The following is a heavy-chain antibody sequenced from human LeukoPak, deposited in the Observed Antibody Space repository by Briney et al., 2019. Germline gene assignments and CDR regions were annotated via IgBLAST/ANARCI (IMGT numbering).Heavy chain of an antibody. V-gene: IGHV3-66*01. J-gene: IGHJ6*02. CDR1: GLTVSSNY. Sequence: HPGGSLRLSCAASGLTVSSNYMSWVRQAPGKGLGWASVIYSGGSTYFADSVKGRFTISRDNSKNTLYLQMNSLRAEDTAVYYCARDLSAMVRGVMDVWGQGTTVTVSS. D-gene: IGHD3-10*01. CDR2: IYSGGST. CDR3: ARDLSAMVRGVMDV.